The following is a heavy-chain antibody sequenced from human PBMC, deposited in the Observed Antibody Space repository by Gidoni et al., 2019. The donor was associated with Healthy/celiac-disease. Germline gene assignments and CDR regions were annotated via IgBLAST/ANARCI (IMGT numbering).Heavy chain of an antibody. V-gene: IGHV3-21*01. CDR3: ARGPLYYGSGLPYNWFDP. Sequence: EVQLVESGGGLVKPGGSLRLSCAASGFTFSSYSMNWVRQAPGKGLEWVSSISSSSSYIYYADSVKGRFTISRDNAKNSLYLQMNSLRAEDTAVYYCARGPLYYGSGLPYNWFDPWGQGTLVTVSS. CDR1: GFTFSSYS. D-gene: IGHD3-10*01. CDR2: ISSSSSYI. J-gene: IGHJ5*02.